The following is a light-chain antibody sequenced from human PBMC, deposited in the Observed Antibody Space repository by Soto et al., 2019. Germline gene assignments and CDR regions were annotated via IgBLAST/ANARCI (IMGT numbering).Light chain of an antibody. CDR1: QSVSSN. V-gene: IGKV3-15*01. CDR3: QQYNDWPLYT. Sequence: EILMTQSPATLSVSPGERATLSCRASQSVSSNLAWYQQKPGQAPRLLIYDASTRATGIPARFGGSGSGTEFTLTISSLQSEDFAVYYCQQYNDWPLYTFGQGTKLEIK. J-gene: IGKJ2*01. CDR2: DAS.